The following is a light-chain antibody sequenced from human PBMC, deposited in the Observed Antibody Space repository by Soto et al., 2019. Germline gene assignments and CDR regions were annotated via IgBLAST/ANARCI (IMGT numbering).Light chain of an antibody. CDR1: SSDVGSYDL. CDR3: YSYAGNGTYV. CDR2: EGS. V-gene: IGLV2-23*01. J-gene: IGLJ1*01. Sequence: QSALTQPASVSGSPGQSITISCTGTSSDVGSYDLVSWYQQLPGKAPKLMIFEGSKRPSGVSHRFSGSKSDSTASLAISGLQAEDEADYYCYSYAGNGTYVFGTGTKLTVL.